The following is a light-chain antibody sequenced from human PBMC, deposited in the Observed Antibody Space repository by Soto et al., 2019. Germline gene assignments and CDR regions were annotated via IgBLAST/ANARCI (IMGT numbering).Light chain of an antibody. J-gene: IGKJ1*01. CDR2: GAS. V-gene: IGKV3-15*01. CDR3: QQYNIWPQT. CDR1: QSLRSS. Sequence: EIVMTQSPATLSVSPGERATLSCRASQSLRSSLAWYQQKPGQAPRLLIYGASTRATGIPARFSGSGSGTEFTLTISSLQSEDFAVYFCQQYNIWPQTFGQGTKV.